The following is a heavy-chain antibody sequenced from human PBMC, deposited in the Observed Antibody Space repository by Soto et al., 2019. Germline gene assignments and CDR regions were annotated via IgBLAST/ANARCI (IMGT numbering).Heavy chain of an antibody. D-gene: IGHD6-19*01. CDR2: ISSSSSYI. CDR3: ARDPQFYYYYGMDV. V-gene: IGHV3-21*01. CDR1: GFTFSSYS. J-gene: IGHJ6*02. Sequence: EVQLVESGGGLVKPGGSLRLSCAASGFTFSSYSMNWVRQAPGKGLEWVSSISSSSSYIYYADSVKGRFTISRDNAKNSLYLQMNRLRAEDTAVYYCARDPQFYYYYGMDVWGQGTTVTVSS.